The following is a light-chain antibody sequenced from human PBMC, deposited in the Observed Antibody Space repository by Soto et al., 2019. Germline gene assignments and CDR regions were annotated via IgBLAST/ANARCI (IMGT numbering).Light chain of an antibody. CDR1: SSDVGSYNL. Sequence: QSVLTQPASVSGSPGQSITISCTGTSSDVGSYNLVSWYQQHPGKAPKLMIYEGSKRPSGVSNRFSGSKSGNTASLTISGLQAEDEDDYYCCSYAGSSIHVVFGGGTKVTVL. CDR2: EGS. CDR3: CSYAGSSIHVV. J-gene: IGLJ2*01. V-gene: IGLV2-23*01.